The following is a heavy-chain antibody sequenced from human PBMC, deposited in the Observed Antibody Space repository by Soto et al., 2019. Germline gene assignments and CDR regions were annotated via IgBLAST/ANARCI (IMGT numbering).Heavy chain of an antibody. CDR1: GGSISSYY. Sequence: SETLCLTCTVSGGSISSYYWSWIRQPPGKGLEWIGYIYYSGSTNYNPSLKSRVTISVDTSKNQFSLKLSSVTAADTAVYYCARHTYYDFWSGYWISDYWGQGTLVTVSS. J-gene: IGHJ4*02. CDR3: ARHTYYDFWSGYWISDY. V-gene: IGHV4-59*01. D-gene: IGHD3-3*01. CDR2: IYYSGST.